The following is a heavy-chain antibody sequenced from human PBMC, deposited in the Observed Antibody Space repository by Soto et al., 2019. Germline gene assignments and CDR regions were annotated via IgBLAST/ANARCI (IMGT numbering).Heavy chain of an antibody. CDR3: ARSCDNYNVLDY. D-gene: IGHD3-10*02. J-gene: IGHJ4*02. V-gene: IGHV3-11*05. Sequence: QVQLVESGGGLVKPGGSLRLTCAASGFSISDHYMSWIRQAPGKGLEWVSYSSNSGTFTKYADSVKGRFSISTDNAKNSLHVEINSLRGEDTAIYYCARSCDNYNVLDYWGQGTPVTVSS. CDR1: GFSISDHY. CDR2: SSNSGTFT.